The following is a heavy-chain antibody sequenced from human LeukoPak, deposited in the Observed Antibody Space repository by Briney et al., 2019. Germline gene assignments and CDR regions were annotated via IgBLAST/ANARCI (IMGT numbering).Heavy chain of an antibody. J-gene: IGHJ4*02. CDR2: INPNSGGT. V-gene: IGHV1-2*02. CDR3: ARGLRYYDSSGYYYYNFDY. D-gene: IGHD3-22*01. CDR1: GYTFTGYY. Sequence: ASVKVSCKASGYTFTGYYMHWVRQAPGQGLEWMGWINPNSGGTNYAQKFQGRVTMTRDTSISTAYMELSRLRSDDTAVYYCARGLRYYDSSGYYYYNFDYWGQGTLVTVSS.